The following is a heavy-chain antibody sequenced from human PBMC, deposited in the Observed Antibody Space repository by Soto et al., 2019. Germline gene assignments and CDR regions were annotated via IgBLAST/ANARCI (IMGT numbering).Heavy chain of an antibody. Sequence: GGSLRLSCAASGFTFSSYAMHWVRQAPGKGLEWVAVISYDGSNKYYADSVKGRFTISRDNSKNTLYLQMNSLRAEDTAVYYCAREGGITMFGVAMEGYYFDYWGQGTLVTVSS. J-gene: IGHJ4*02. CDR3: AREGGITMFGVAMEGYYFDY. CDR2: ISYDGSNK. V-gene: IGHV3-30-3*01. CDR1: GFTFSSYA. D-gene: IGHD3-3*01.